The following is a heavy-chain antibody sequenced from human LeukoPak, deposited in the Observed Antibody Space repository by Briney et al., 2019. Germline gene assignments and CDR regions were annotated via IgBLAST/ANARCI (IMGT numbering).Heavy chain of an antibody. CDR2: IGAHNGAR. D-gene: IGHD6-19*01. V-gene: IGHV1-18*01. CDR3: ARGGSGWPPGVWFDP. J-gene: IGHJ5*02. Sequence: ASVKVSCQSSGYTFTTSGISWLRQAPGQGLEWMAWIGAHNGARNFAQKFQGRLTLTTDTSTSTAYMELRSLRSDDTAVYYCARGGSGWPPGVWFDPWGQGTLVTVSS. CDR1: GYTFTTSG.